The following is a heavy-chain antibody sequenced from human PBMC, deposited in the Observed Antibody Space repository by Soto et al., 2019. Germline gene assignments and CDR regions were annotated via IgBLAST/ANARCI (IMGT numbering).Heavy chain of an antibody. CDR2: IYWDDDK. D-gene: IGHD4-17*01. J-gene: IGHJ6*03. Sequence: SGPTLVNPTQTLTLTCTFSGFSLSTSGVGVGWIRQPPGEALEWLALIYWDDDKRYSPSLKSRLTITKETSKNQVVLTMTNIEPVDTVTYYCAHTLHDYGDYYYYMDVWGKGTTVTVSS. CDR1: GFSLSTSGVG. CDR3: AHTLHDYGDYYYYMDV. V-gene: IGHV2-5*02.